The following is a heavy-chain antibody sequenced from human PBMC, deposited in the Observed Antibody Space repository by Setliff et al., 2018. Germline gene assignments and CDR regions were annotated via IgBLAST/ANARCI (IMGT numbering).Heavy chain of an antibody. J-gene: IGHJ4*02. CDR1: GGSISSSSYY. CDR2: IYYSGST. V-gene: IGHV4-39*07. D-gene: IGHD3-3*01. CDR3: ARRETYYNFWSGYYAY. Sequence: PSETLSLTCTVSGGSISSSSYYWGWIPQPPGKGLEWIGSIYYSGSTYYNPSLKSRVTISVDTSKNQFSLKLSSVTAADTAVYYCARRETYYNFWSGYYAYWGQGTLVTVSS.